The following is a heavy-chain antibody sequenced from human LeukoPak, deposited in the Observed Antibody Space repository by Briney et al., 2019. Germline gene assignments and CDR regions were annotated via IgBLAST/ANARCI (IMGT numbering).Heavy chain of an antibody. V-gene: IGHV1-69*13. D-gene: IGHD6-13*01. CDR3: ARVGSSSWYVGWFDP. J-gene: IGHJ5*02. CDR1: GGTFSSYA. Sequence: ASVKVSCKASGGTFSSYAISWVRQAPGQGLEWMGGIIPIFGTANYAQKFQGRVTITADESTSTAYMELSSLRSEDTAVYYCARVGSSSWYVGWFDPWGQGTLVTVSS. CDR2: IIPIFGTA.